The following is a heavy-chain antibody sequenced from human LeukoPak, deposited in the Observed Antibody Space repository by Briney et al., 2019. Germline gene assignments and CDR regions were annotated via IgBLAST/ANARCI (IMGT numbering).Heavy chain of an antibody. V-gene: IGHV3-23*01. Sequence: GGSLGLSCAASGFTFSSHGMNWVRQAPGKGLEWVSGISGSGDTTYYADSVKGRFTISRDNSKNTLYLQMNSLRVEDTAVFYCAKDDAWLQYNYWGQGTLVTVSS. CDR1: GFTFSSHG. D-gene: IGHD5-24*01. CDR3: AKDDAWLQYNY. J-gene: IGHJ4*02. CDR2: ISGSGDTT.